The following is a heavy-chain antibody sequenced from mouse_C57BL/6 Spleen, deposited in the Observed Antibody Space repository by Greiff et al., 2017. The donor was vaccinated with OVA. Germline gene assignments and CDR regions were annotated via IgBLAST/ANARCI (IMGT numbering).Heavy chain of an antibody. D-gene: IGHD2-5*01. J-gene: IGHJ2*01. Sequence: VQLQQSGPELVKPGASVKMSCKASGYTFTDYNMHWVKQSHGKSLEWLGYINPNNGGTSYNQKFKGKATLTVNKSSSTAYMELRSLTSEASAVYYCARSNYSNYGGFDYWGQGTTLTVSS. CDR3: ARSNYSNYGGFDY. CDR2: INPNNGGT. V-gene: IGHV1-22*01. CDR1: GYTFTDYN.